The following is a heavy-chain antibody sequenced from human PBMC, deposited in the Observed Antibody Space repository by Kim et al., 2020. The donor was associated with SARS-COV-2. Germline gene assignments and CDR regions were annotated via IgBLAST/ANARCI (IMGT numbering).Heavy chain of an antibody. CDR3: TTDGYCSSTSCYLFDY. J-gene: IGHJ4*02. D-gene: IGHD2-2*03. Sequence: VKGRFTISRDDSKNTLYLQMNSLKTEDTAVYYCTTDGYCSSTSCYLFDYWGQGTLVTVSS. V-gene: IGHV3-15*01.